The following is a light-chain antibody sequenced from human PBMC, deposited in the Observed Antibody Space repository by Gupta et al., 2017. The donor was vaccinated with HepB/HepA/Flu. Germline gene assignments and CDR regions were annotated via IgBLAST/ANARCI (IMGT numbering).Light chain of an antibody. Sequence: DIQLTQSPSFLSASVGDRVTITCRASQGISSYLAWYQQISGKAPRLLIYSASTLQSGVPSRFSGNGSGTEYTLTISSRQPEDFATYCCRQRNHYPITFGGGTKVEIK. CDR2: SAS. J-gene: IGKJ4*01. V-gene: IGKV1-9*01. CDR1: QGISSY. CDR3: RQRNHYPIT.